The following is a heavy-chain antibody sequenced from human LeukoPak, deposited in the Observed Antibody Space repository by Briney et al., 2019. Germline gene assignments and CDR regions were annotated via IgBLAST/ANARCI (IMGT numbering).Heavy chain of an antibody. Sequence: GGSLRLSCAASGFTFSSYAMSWVRQAPEKGLEWVSAISGSGGSTYYADSVKGRFTISRDNSKNTLYLQMNSLRAEDTAVYYCAKHVVGATSDDYYYGMDVWGQGTTVTVSS. J-gene: IGHJ6*02. D-gene: IGHD1-26*01. V-gene: IGHV3-23*01. CDR3: AKHVVGATSDDYYYGMDV. CDR1: GFTFSSYA. CDR2: ISGSGGST.